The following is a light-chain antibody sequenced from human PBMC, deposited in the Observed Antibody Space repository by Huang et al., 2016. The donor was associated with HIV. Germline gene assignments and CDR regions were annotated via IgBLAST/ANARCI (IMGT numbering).Light chain of an antibody. CDR1: QGVSGY. V-gene: IGKV1-9*01. Sequence: IQLTQSPSSLSASVGDRVTITCRASQGVSGYLAWYQQKPGTAPRLLIYSASTLQSGFPSRFSGNGSGTDFTLAILSLQPEDFATYYCQQLNSYPFTFGPGTRVDVK. CDR2: SAS. CDR3: QQLNSYPFT. J-gene: IGKJ3*01.